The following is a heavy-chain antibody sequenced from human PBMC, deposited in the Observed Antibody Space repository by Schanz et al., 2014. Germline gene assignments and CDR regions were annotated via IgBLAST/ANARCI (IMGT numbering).Heavy chain of an antibody. D-gene: IGHD3-9*01. CDR2: IDGKSTTV. CDR3: ARDSRPNYDFLTAYYSIDY. CDR1: GFSFSSYS. Sequence: EADLVESGGGLLQRGESLRLSCSASGFSFSSYSMNWVRQAPGKGLEWLSYIDGKSTTVYYADSVKGRFTVSRDNARNSLYLHMNTLGAEDTAVYYCARDSRPNYDFLTAYYSIDYWGQGTLVTVSS. J-gene: IGHJ4*02. V-gene: IGHV3-48*01.